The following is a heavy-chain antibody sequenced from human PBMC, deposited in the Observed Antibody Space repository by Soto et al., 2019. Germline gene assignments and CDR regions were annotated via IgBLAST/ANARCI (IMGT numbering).Heavy chain of an antibody. CDR1: GFSFRNYA. CDR3: ARDRTAGGSYLGYKWFDP. D-gene: IGHD1-26*01. J-gene: IGHJ5*02. CDR2: ISFDGSSQ. V-gene: IGHV3-30-3*01. Sequence: QVRLVESGGGVAQPGRSLRLSCAGSGFSFRNYAIHWVRQAPGKGLEWVTVISFDGSSQDYADSVKGRFTISRDNSKNTAYLKLNSLREEDTSVYYCARDRTAGGSYLGYKWFDPWGQGTLVIVSS.